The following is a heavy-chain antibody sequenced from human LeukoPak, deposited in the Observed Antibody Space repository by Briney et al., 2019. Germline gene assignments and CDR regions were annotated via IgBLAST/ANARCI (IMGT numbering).Heavy chain of an antibody. J-gene: IGHJ4*02. CDR3: AREDSSGWYDVDY. Sequence: ASVKVSCEASGYTFTGYYMHWVRQAPGQGLEWMGRINPNSGGTNYAQKFQGRVTMTSDTSISTAYMELSRLRSDDTAVYYCAREDSSGWYDVDYWGQGTLVTVSS. CDR2: INPNSGGT. CDR1: GYTFTGYY. V-gene: IGHV1-2*06. D-gene: IGHD6-19*01.